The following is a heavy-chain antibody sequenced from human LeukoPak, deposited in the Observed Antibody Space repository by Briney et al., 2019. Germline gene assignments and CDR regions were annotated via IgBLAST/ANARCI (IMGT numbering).Heavy chain of an antibody. CDR2: ISAYNGNT. Sequence: ASVNVSFKASGYTFTIYGISWVRQAPGQGLEWMGWISAYNGNTNYAQKLQGRVTMTTDTSTSTAYVELRSLRSDDTAVYYCARDQEWFGEIGMDVWGKGTTVSVSS. CDR1: GYTFTIYG. J-gene: IGHJ6*03. V-gene: IGHV1-18*01. D-gene: IGHD3-10*01. CDR3: ARDQEWFGEIGMDV.